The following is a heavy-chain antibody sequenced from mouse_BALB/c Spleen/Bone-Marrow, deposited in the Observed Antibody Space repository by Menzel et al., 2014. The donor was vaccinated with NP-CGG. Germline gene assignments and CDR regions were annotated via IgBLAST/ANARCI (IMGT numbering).Heavy chain of an antibody. Sequence: EVKLMESGGGLVQPGGSRKLSCAASGFTFSSFGTHWVRQAPEKGLEWVAYISSGSSTIYYGDTVMGRFTISRDNPKNPLFLQMTSLRSEDTATYYCVRSGSSSGYFDYWGQGTTLTVSS. D-gene: IGHD1-1*01. CDR1: GFTFSSFG. CDR2: ISSGSSTI. J-gene: IGHJ2*01. CDR3: VRSGSSSGYFDY. V-gene: IGHV5-17*02.